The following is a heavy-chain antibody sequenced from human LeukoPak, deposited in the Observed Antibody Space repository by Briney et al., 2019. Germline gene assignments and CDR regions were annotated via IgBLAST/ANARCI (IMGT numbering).Heavy chain of an antibody. J-gene: IGHJ3*02. V-gene: IGHV1-69*04. CDR2: IIPILGIA. Sequence: ASVKVSCKASGGTFSSYAISWVRQAPGQGLEWMGRIIPILGIANYAQKFQGRVTITADKSTSTAYMELSSLRSEDTAVYYCARGRSGRDAFDIWGQGTMVTVSS. CDR1: GGTFSSYA. CDR3: ARGRSGRDAFDI. D-gene: IGHD2-15*01.